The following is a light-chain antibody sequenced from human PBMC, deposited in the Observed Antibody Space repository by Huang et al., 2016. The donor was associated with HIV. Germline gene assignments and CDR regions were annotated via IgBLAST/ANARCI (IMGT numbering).Light chain of an antibody. Sequence: VMMSQSPATLAASPGERVTLSCGAIQSVNTNLAWYQQKPGQPPRLLIYAASTRATGVPARFAGSGSGTECTLTIDSLQSDDFAVYYCQQYNKWPPEYTFGQGTRLEIK. J-gene: IGKJ2*01. CDR2: AAS. V-gene: IGKV3-15*01. CDR3: QQYNKWPPEYT. CDR1: QSVNTN.